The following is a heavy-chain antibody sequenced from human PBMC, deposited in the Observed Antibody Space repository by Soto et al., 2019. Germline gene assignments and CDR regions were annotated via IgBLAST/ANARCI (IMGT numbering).Heavy chain of an antibody. CDR3: ARDVTDYVLAV. J-gene: IGHJ6*02. CDR1: GFIFSNYA. V-gene: IGHV3-30*03. D-gene: IGHD3-9*01. CDR2: ISYDGRYI. Sequence: QMQLVESGGGVVQPGNSLRLSCAASGFIFSNYAMHWVRQAPGKGLEWVALISYDGRYIYYADSVKGRFAISRDNSKKTVELLMNSLRREDTAVYYCARDVTDYVLAVWGQGTTVNVSS.